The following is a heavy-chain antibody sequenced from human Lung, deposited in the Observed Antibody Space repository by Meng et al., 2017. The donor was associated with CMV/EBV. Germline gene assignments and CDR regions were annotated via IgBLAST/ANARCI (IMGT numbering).Heavy chain of an antibody. CDR1: GFTFSCYT. D-gene: IGHD3-16*02. V-gene: IGHV3-21*01. CDR3: AGHNYLWGSYLLDY. J-gene: IGHJ4*02. Sequence: GESXKISXAASGFTFSCYTMDWVRQAPGKGLEWVSSLSTRCSYIYYADSVKGRFTVPRDNAKNSLYLQMYSLRAEDTAVYYCAGHNYLWGSYLLDYWGQGXLVTVSS. CDR2: LSTRCSYI.